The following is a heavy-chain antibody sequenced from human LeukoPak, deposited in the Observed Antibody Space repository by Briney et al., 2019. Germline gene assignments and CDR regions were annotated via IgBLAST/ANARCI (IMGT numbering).Heavy chain of an antibody. CDR3: ARDVGSSWYFDY. CDR2: IYGGGST. Sequence: GGSLRLSCAASGFTVSVKYMSWVRQAPGKGLEWVSVIYGGGSTYYADSVKGRFTISRDNSNNTLYLQMNSLRADDTAVYYCARDVGSSWYFDYWGQGTLVTVSS. V-gene: IGHV3-53*01. CDR1: GFTVSVKY. D-gene: IGHD5-12*01. J-gene: IGHJ4*02.